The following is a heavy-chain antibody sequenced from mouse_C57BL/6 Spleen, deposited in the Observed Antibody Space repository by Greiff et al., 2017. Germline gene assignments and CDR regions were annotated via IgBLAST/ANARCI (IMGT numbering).Heavy chain of an antibody. CDR2: IDPETGGT. V-gene: IGHV1-15*01. J-gene: IGHJ2*01. CDR1: GYTFTDYE. Sequence: QVQLQQSGAELVRPGASVTLSCKASGYTFTDYEMHWVKQTPVHGLEWIGAIDPETGGTAYNQKFKGKAILTADKSSSTAYMELRSLTSEDSAVYYCTRLGAYAPYYFDYWGQGTTLTVSS. CDR3: TRLGAYAPYYFDY. D-gene: IGHD6-5*01.